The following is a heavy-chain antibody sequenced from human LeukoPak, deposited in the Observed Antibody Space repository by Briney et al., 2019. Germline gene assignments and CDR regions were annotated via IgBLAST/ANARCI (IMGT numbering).Heavy chain of an antibody. CDR2: IHHSGST. CDR3: ARIREAGRDYYYYQMDV. CDR1: GGSISSSNW. D-gene: IGHD6-19*01. Sequence: PSETLSLTCAVSGGSISSSNWWSWVRQPPGKGLEWIGEIHHSGSTNYNPSLKSRVTISVDKSKNQFSVKLTSVTAADTAVYYCARIREAGRDYYYYQMDVWGKGTTVTVSS. J-gene: IGHJ6*03. V-gene: IGHV4-4*02.